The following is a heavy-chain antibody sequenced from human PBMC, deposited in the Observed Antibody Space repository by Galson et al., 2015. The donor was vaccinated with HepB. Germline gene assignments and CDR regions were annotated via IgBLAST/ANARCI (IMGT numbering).Heavy chain of an antibody. J-gene: IGHJ2*01. CDR3: ARDLSQGEDGDYWGPLGDFDL. Sequence: SLRLSCAASGFTFSDYYMSWIRQAPGKGLEWVSYISSSGSTIYYADSVKGRFTISRDNAKNSLYLQMNSLRAEDTAVYYCARDLSQGEDGDYWGPLGDFDLWGRGTLVTVSS. D-gene: IGHD4-17*01. V-gene: IGHV3-11*01. CDR2: ISSSGSTI. CDR1: GFTFSDYY.